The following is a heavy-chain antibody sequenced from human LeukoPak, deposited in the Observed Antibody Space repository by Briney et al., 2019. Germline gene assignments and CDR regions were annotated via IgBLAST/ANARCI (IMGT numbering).Heavy chain of an antibody. CDR2: IYHSGST. J-gene: IGHJ4*02. CDR1: GGSISSSNW. V-gene: IGHV4-4*02. CDR3: ARDSGKAAGLSSSDY. D-gene: IGHD6-13*01. Sequence: SETLSLTCAVSGGSISSSNWWSWVRQPPGKGLEWIGEIYHSGSTNYNPSLKSRVTISVDKSKNQFSLKLSSVTAADTAVYYCARDSGKAAGLSSSDYWGQGTLVTVSS.